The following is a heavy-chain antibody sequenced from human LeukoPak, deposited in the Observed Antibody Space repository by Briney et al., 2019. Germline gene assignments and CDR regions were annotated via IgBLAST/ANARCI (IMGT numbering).Heavy chain of an antibody. CDR2: INNDGSIT. D-gene: IGHD2-15*01. V-gene: IGHV3-74*01. J-gene: IGHJ2*01. Sequence: GGSLRLSCAASGFTFNNYWMHWVRQVPGKGLVWVSRINNDGSITTYADSVKGRFTISRDNVRNTLYLQMNSLRAEDTAVYNCARGCSGDWCYLRWYFDLWGRGTLVTVSS. CDR3: ARGCSGDWCYLRWYFDL. CDR1: GFTFNNYW.